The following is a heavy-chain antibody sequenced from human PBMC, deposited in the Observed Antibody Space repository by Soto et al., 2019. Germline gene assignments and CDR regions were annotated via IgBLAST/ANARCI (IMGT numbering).Heavy chain of an antibody. D-gene: IGHD4-17*01. V-gene: IGHV4-38-2*02. CDR3: ARENGDYDYYYYGMDV. Sequence: PSETLSLTCAVSGYSISSGYYWGWIRQPPGKGLEWIGSIHHSGSTHYNPSLKSRVIISVDTSKNQFSLKLSSVTAADTAVYYCARENGDYDYYYYGMDVWGQGTTATVSS. J-gene: IGHJ6*02. CDR1: GYSISSGYY. CDR2: IHHSGST.